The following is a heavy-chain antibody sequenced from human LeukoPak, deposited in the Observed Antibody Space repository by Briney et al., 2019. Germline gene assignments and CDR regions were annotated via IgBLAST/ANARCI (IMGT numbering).Heavy chain of an antibody. V-gene: IGHV1-2*02. J-gene: IGHJ5*02. Sequence: ASVKVSCKASGYTFTGFYMHWVRQGPGQGLEWMGWINPNSGGTNYAQKFQGRVTMTRDTSISTAYMELSRLRSDDTAVYYCARDIVMVTYWFDPWGQGTLVTVSS. CDR2: INPNSGGT. CDR1: GYTFTGFY. CDR3: ARDIVMVTYWFDP. D-gene: IGHD5-18*01.